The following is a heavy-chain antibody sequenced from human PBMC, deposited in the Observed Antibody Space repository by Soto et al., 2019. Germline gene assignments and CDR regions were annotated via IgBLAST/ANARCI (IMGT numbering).Heavy chain of an antibody. V-gene: IGHV3-23*01. D-gene: IGHD2-15*01. Sequence: GGSLRLSCAASGFTFSSYAMSWVRQAPGKGLEWVSAISGSGGSTYYPDSVKGRFPISIDNSKNTLYLQMNSLRAEDTAVYYCANPGPPLGPVLSWGQGTLVTVSS. CDR1: GFTFSSYA. CDR3: ANPGPPLGPVLS. J-gene: IGHJ4*02. CDR2: ISGSGGST.